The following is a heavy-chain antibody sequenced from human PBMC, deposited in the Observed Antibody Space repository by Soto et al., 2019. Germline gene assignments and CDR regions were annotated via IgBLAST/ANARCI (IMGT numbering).Heavy chain of an antibody. V-gene: IGHV3-72*01. CDR3: ATLISSSAGDYYYFYMDV. D-gene: IGHD6-6*01. Sequence: EVQLVESGGGLVQPGGSLRLSCSASGFTFSDYYMDWVRQAPGKGLEWVVRIRKQSKDYTTDYAASVKGRFTISRDDSKNSLYLQMNSLKTEDTAVYYCATLISSSAGDYYYFYMDVWGKGTTVTVSS. CDR1: GFTFSDYY. J-gene: IGHJ6*03. CDR2: IRKQSKDYTT.